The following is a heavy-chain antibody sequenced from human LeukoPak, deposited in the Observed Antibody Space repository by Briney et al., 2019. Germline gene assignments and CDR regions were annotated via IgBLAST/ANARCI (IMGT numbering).Heavy chain of an antibody. D-gene: IGHD6-13*01. J-gene: IGHJ6*03. V-gene: IGHV4-30-4*08. CDR3: ARDQPSSTRYMDV. Sequence: SQTLSLTCTVSGGSISRGDYYWSWIRQPPGKGLERIGYIYYSGSTYYNPSLKSRVTISVDTSKNQFSLKLSSVTAADTAVYYCARDQPSSTRYMDVWGKGTTVTVSS. CDR1: GGSISRGDYY. CDR2: IYYSGST.